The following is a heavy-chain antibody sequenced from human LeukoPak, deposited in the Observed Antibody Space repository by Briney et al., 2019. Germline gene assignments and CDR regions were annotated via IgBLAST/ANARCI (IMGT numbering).Heavy chain of an antibody. CDR1: GFTFSTYA. D-gene: IGHD2-2*01. CDR2: ISYNGSHQ. Sequence: GGSLRLSCAASGFTFSTYAMHWVRQAPGKGLEWLTVISYNGSHQYYSDSVRGRFTISRDNSRNSVFLQMDSLRAEDTAVYYCARDYCSSTSCYSYWGQGTLVTVSS. J-gene: IGHJ4*02. V-gene: IGHV3-30*04. CDR3: ARDYCSSTSCYSY.